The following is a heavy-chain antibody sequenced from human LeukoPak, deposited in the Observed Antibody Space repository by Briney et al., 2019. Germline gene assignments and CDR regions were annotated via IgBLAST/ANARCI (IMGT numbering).Heavy chain of an antibody. CDR2: INPSGGST. V-gene: IGHV1-46*01. D-gene: IGHD6-19*01. CDR1: GYTFTSYY. J-gene: IGHJ4*02. CDR3: ARSGYSSGWYPDFDY. Sequence: ASVTVSCTASGYTFTSYYMHWVRQAPGQGLEWMGIINPSGGSTSYAQKFQGRVTMTRDTSTSTVYMELSSLRSEDTAVYYCARSGYSSGWYPDFDYWGQGTLVTVSS.